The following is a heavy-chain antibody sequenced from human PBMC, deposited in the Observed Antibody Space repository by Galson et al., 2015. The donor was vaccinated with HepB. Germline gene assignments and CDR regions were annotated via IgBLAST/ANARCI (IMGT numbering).Heavy chain of an antibody. Sequence: SLRLSCAASGFSVRVNYMSWVRQAPGKGLEWVSTIYTNGDTYYADSVKGRFTISRESSKNTLFLQMNSLTTEDTAVYYCGRVGGVATAGLYNWFDPWGQGTRVTASS. J-gene: IGHJ5*01. CDR2: IYTNGDT. V-gene: IGHV3-66*02. CDR3: GRVGGVATAGLYNWFDP. D-gene: IGHD6-13*01. CDR1: GFSVRVNY.